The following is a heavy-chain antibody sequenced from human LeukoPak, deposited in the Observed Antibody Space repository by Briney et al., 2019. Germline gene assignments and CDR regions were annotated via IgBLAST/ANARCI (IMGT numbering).Heavy chain of an antibody. J-gene: IGHJ5*02. D-gene: IGHD1-20*01. CDR1: GYTFTSYD. Sequence: GASVKVSCKASGYTFTSYDINWVRQATGQGLEWMGWMNPNSGNTGYAQKFQGRVIMTRNTSISTAYMELGSLRSEDTAVYYCARAADEYNYWFDPWGQGTLVTVSS. V-gene: IGHV1-8*01. CDR2: MNPNSGNT. CDR3: ARAADEYNYWFDP.